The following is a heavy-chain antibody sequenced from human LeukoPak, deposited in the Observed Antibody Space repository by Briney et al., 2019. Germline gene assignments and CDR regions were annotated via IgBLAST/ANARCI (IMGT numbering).Heavy chain of an antibody. J-gene: IGHJ4*02. V-gene: IGHV4-34*01. CDR2: INHSGST. CDR3: ASGPGSYTSTIGVY. CDR1: GGSFSGYY. Sequence: PSETLSLTCAVYGGSFSGYYWSWIRQPPGKGLEWIGEINHSGSTNYNPSLKSRVTISVDTSKNQFSLQLSSVTAADTAVYYCASGPGSYTSTIGVYWGQGTLVTVSS. D-gene: IGHD1-26*01.